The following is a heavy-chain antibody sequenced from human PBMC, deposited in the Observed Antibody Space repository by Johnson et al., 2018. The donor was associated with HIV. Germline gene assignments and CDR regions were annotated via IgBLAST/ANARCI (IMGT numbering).Heavy chain of an antibody. J-gene: IGHJ3*02. Sequence: VQLVESGGSVVRPGGSLRLSCGASGFTFDDYGMSWVRQATGKGLEWVSGINWNGGRTGYADSVKGRFTISRDNAKNYLYLQMNSLRAEDTGLYYCAGESPYYYDSSGRQNDAFDIWGQGTMVTVSS. CDR2: INWNGGRT. V-gene: IGHV3-20*04. D-gene: IGHD3-22*01. CDR3: AGESPYYYDSSGRQNDAFDI. CDR1: GFTFDDYG.